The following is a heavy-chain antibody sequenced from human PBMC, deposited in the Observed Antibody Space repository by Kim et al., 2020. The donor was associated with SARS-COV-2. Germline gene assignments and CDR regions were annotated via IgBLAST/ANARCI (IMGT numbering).Heavy chain of an antibody. CDR1: GGSISSGGYY. CDR2: IYYSGST. V-gene: IGHV4-31*03. D-gene: IGHD4-17*01. Sequence: SETLSLTCTVSGGSISSGGYYWSWIRQHPGKGLEWIGYIYYSGSTYYNPSLKSRVTISVDTSKNQFSLKLSSVTAADTAVYYCARGFPEIRDYGDDESLDWFDPWGQGTLVTVSS. CDR3: ARGFPEIRDYGDDESLDWFDP. J-gene: IGHJ5*02.